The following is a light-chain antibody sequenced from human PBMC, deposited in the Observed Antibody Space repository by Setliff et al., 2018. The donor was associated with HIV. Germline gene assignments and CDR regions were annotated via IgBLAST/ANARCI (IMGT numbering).Light chain of an antibody. CDR1: SSNIGVNT. Sequence: SVLTQPPSASGTPGQRVTISCSGSSSNIGVNTVNWYQHLPGTAPRLLVYSINQRPTGVPDRFSGSKSGTSASLAISGLQFEDEADYYCAAWDNSLKGYVFGTGTKVTAL. V-gene: IGLV1-44*01. J-gene: IGLJ1*01. CDR3: AAWDNSLKGYV. CDR2: SIN.